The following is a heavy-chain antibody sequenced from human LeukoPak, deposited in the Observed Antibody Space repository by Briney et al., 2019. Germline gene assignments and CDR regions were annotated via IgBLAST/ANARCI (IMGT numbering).Heavy chain of an antibody. V-gene: IGHV3-48*01. D-gene: IGHD4-17*01. Sequence: PGGSLRLSCAASGFTFSSYSMNWVRQAPGKGLEGVSYISHSSSTIYYADSVKGRFTISRDNAKKSLYLQMNSLRAGDSAVYYCARDRLHYGEYEKTFDYWGQGTLVTVSS. CDR1: GFTFSSYS. CDR2: ISHSSSTI. J-gene: IGHJ4*02. CDR3: ARDRLHYGEYEKTFDY.